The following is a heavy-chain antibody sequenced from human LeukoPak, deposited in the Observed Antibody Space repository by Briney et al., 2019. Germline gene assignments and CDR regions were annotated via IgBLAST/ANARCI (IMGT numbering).Heavy chain of an antibody. CDR1: GFTFSRYG. CDR3: AKVDSSSWGIPDY. CDR2: IRSDGSTK. Sequence: GGSLRLSCGASGFTFSRYGMHWVRQAPGKGLEWVAFIRSDGSTKYYADSVKGRFTISRDNSKNTLYLQMNSLRAEDTGICYCAKVDSSSWGIPDYWGQGTLVTVSS. D-gene: IGHD6-13*01. V-gene: IGHV3-30*02. J-gene: IGHJ4*02.